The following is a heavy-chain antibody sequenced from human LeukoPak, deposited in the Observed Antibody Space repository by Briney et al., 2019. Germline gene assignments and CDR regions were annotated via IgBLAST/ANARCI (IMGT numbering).Heavy chain of an antibody. V-gene: IGHV3-48*01. D-gene: IGHD6-19*01. CDR3: ARISTIEVRH. CDR1: GFTISNYN. CDR2: MDSISSII. J-gene: IGHJ4*02. Sequence: GSLRLSCAASGFTISNYNMNWVRQPPGKGLEWVSYMDSISSIIYYADSVRGRFTISRDNAKNSRYLEMNSLRAEDTAIYYCARISTIEVRHWGQGTLVTVSS.